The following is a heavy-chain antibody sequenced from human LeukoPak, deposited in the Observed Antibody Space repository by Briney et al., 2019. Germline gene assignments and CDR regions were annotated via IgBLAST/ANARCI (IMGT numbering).Heavy chain of an antibody. CDR2: IYYSGST. J-gene: IGHJ4*02. V-gene: IGHV4-30-4*01. Sequence: SETLSLTCTVSGGSISSGDYYWSWIRQPPGKGREWIVYIYYSGSTYYNPSLKSRVTISVNTSKNQFSLKLSSVTAADTAVYYCARGDSSTSCPNDYWGQGTLVTVSS. D-gene: IGHD2-2*01. CDR3: ARGDSSTSCPNDY. CDR1: GGSISSGDYY.